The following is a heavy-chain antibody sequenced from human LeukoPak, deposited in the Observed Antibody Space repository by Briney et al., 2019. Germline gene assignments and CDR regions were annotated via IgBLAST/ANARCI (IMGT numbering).Heavy chain of an antibody. CDR1: GGSISSSKW. V-gene: IGHV4-4*02. CDR3: AREVGVASMDGDAFDI. J-gene: IGHJ3*02. CDR2: IYHSGST. Sequence: PSETLSLTCAVSGGSISSSKWWSWVRQPPGKGLEWIGEIYHSGSTNYNPSLKSRVTISVDKSKNQFSLKLRSVTAADTAVYYCAREVGVASMDGDAFDIWGQGTMVTVSS. D-gene: IGHD2-15*01.